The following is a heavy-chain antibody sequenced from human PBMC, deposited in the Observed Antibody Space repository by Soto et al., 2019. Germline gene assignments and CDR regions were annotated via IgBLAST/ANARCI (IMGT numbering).Heavy chain of an antibody. V-gene: IGHV1-18*01. Sequence: ASVKVSCKASGYTFSTYAIHWVRQAPGQSLEWMGWISPWKGNTNYAQSFQGRVTMTTDTSTSTAYMELRSLTSDDTAVYYCARDLDPSGSYYTDYWGPGTQVTVSS. CDR1: GYTFSTYA. CDR2: ISPWKGNT. D-gene: IGHD3-10*01. J-gene: IGHJ4*02. CDR3: ARDLDPSGSYYTDY.